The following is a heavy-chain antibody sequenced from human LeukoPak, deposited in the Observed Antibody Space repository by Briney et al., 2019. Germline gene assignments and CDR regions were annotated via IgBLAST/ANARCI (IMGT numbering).Heavy chain of an antibody. CDR1: GFTFSSYG. J-gene: IGHJ4*02. Sequence: PGMSLRLSCAASGFTFSSYGMHWVRQAPGKGLEWVAVISYDGSNKYYADSVKGRFTISRDNSKNTLYLQMNSLRAEDTAVYYCRVVITTTDYWGQGTLVTVSS. D-gene: IGHD3-22*01. CDR2: ISYDGSNK. V-gene: IGHV3-30*03. CDR3: RVVITTTDY.